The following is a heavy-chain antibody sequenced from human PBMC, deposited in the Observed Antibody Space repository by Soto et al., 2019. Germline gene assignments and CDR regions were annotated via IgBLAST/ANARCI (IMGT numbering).Heavy chain of an antibody. V-gene: IGHV3-7*01. Sequence: EVQLVESGGGLVQPGGSLRLSCAASGFSFGTYWISWVRQAPGKGLEWVANIKEDGSEEYYVDSVKGRFTISRDNAKNSLYLQMNSLRAEDTAMYYCARDEGCGGDSCYSIWRYWGQGTLVTVSP. J-gene: IGHJ4*02. CDR1: GFSFGTYW. CDR3: ARDEGCGGDSCYSIWRY. CDR2: IKEDGSEE. D-gene: IGHD2-15*01.